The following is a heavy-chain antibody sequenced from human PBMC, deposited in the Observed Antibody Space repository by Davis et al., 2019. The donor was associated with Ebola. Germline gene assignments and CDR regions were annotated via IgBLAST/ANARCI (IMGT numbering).Heavy chain of an antibody. Sequence: GESLKISCAASGFTFSSYWMSWVRQAPGKGLEWVANIKQDGSEKYYVDSVKGRFTISRDNAKNSLYLQMNSLRDEDTAVYYCARGPVLRFPTPMDVWGQGTTVTVSS. CDR3: ARGPVLRFPTPMDV. J-gene: IGHJ6*02. D-gene: IGHD3-3*01. CDR1: GFTFSSYW. V-gene: IGHV3-7*01. CDR2: IKQDGSEK.